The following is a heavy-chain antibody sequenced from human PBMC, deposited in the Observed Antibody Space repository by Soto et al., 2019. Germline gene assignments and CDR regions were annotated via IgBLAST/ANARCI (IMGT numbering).Heavy chain of an antibody. V-gene: IGHV4-30-2*01. CDR2: IYHSGST. J-gene: IGHJ4*02. Sequence: QLQLQESGSGLVKPSQTLSLTCAVSGGSISSSGYSWSWIRQPPEKGLEWIGYIYHSGSTYYNPSLKSRVTISVDRSKNQFSLKLSSVTAADTAVYYCASFKSPSQWNYWGQGTLVTVSS. CDR3: ASFKSPSQWNY. D-gene: IGHD6-19*01. CDR1: GGSISSSGYS.